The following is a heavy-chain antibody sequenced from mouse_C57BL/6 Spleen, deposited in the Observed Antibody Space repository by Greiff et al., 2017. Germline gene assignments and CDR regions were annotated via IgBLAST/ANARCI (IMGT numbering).Heavy chain of an antibody. CDR1: GYTFTSYW. CDR3: AREEDYDDAMDY. D-gene: IGHD2-4*01. J-gene: IGHJ4*01. Sequence: QVQLQQPGAELVKPGASVKMSCKASGYTFTSYWITWVKQRPGQGLEWIGDIYPGSGSTNYNEKFKSKATLTVDTSSSTAYMQLSSLTSEDSAVYYCAREEDYDDAMDYWGQGTSVTVSS. CDR2: IYPGSGST. V-gene: IGHV1-55*01.